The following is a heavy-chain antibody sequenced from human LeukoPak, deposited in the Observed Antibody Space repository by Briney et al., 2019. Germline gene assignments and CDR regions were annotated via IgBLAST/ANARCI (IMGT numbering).Heavy chain of an antibody. J-gene: IGHJ5*02. D-gene: IGHD3-10*01. CDR1: GGSISRSRYY. V-gene: IGHV4-39*07. CDR2: VYYGGRT. Sequence: SETLSLTCTVSGGSISRSRYYWGWIRQPPGKGLEWIGSVYYGGRTYSSPSLKSRVTISVDTSKNQFSLNLRYVTAADTAVYYCARDSGTTGEVKFDPWGQGALVTVSS. CDR3: ARDSGTTGEVKFDP.